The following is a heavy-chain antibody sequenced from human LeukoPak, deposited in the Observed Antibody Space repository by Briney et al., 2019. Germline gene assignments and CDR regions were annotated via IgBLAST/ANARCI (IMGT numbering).Heavy chain of an antibody. J-gene: IGHJ6*03. CDR2: IYYSGST. CDR3: ARHRYGGNSFNPYYYYMDV. D-gene: IGHD4-23*01. Sequence: SETLSLTCTVSGGFISSSSYYWGWIRQPPGKALEWIGSIYYSGSTYYNPSLKSRVTISVDTSKNQFSLKLSSVTAADTAVYYCARHRYGGNSFNPYYYYMDVWGKGTTVTVSS. CDR1: GGFISSSSYY. V-gene: IGHV4-39*01.